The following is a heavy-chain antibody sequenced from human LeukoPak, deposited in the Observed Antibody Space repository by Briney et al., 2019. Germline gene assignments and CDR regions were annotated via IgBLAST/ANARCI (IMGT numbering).Heavy chain of an antibody. CDR3: VKDSGYYDTSGKGWFAF. J-gene: IGHJ5*01. V-gene: IGHV3-48*04. CDR2: ISSSSNAV. CDR1: GFTVSSNY. D-gene: IGHD3-22*01. Sequence: GGSLRLSCAASGFTVSSNYMSWVRQAPGKGLEWVSYISSSSNAVYYADSVKGRFTISRDNAKNSLSLQMNSLRAEDTAVYYCVKDSGYYDTSGKGWFAFWGQGTLVTVSS.